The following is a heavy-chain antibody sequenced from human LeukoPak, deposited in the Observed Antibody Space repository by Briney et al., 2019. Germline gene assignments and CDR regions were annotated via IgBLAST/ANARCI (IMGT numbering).Heavy chain of an antibody. CDR3: AKGESSGWYDAFDI. V-gene: IGHV3-23*01. CDR2: ISGSGGST. J-gene: IGHJ3*02. CDR1: GFTFSSYA. Sequence: GGSLRLSCAASGFTFSSYAMSWVRQAPGKGLDWVSGISGSGGSTYYADSVKGRFSISRDNSKNTLYLQMNSLRAEDTAVYYCAKGESSGWYDAFDIWGQGTMVIVSS. D-gene: IGHD6-19*01.